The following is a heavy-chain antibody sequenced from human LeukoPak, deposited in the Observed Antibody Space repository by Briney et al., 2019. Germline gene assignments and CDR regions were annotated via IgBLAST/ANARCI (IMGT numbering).Heavy chain of an antibody. D-gene: IGHD5-24*01. Sequence: ASVKVSCKASGYTFTSYGISWVRQAPGQGLEWMGWISAYNGNTNYAQKLQGRVTMTTDTSTSTAYMELRSLRSDDTAVYYCAREELHRDGYYRSNAFDIWGQGTMVTVSS. V-gene: IGHV1-18*01. CDR3: AREELHRDGYYRSNAFDI. CDR2: ISAYNGNT. CDR1: GYTFTSYG. J-gene: IGHJ3*02.